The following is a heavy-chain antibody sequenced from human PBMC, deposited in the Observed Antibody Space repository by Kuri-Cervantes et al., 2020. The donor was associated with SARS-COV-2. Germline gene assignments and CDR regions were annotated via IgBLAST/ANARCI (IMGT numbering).Heavy chain of an antibody. J-gene: IGHJ3*02. CDR1: GYSFTSYW. D-gene: IGHD6-25*01. Sequence: GGSLRLSCKGSGYSFTSYWIGWVRQMPGKGLEWMGIIYPGDSDTRYSPSFQGQVTISADKSISTAYLQRSSLKASDTAMYYCARSAAPNAFDTWGQGTMVTVSS. CDR3: ARSAAPNAFDT. CDR2: IYPGDSDT. V-gene: IGHV5-51*01.